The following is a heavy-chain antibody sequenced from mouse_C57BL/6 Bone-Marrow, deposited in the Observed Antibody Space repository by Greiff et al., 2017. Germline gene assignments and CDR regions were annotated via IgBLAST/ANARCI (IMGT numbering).Heavy chain of an antibody. CDR1: GYTFTDYE. Sequence: VQLQQSGAELVRPGASVTLSCKASGYTFTDYEMHWVKQTPVHGLEWIGAIDPETGGTAYNQKFKGKAILTADKSSSTDYMELRSLTSEDSAVYYCTWASFYYAMDYWGQGTSVTVSS. CDR3: TWASFYYAMDY. D-gene: IGHD3-1*01. V-gene: IGHV1-15*01. CDR2: IDPETGGT. J-gene: IGHJ4*01.